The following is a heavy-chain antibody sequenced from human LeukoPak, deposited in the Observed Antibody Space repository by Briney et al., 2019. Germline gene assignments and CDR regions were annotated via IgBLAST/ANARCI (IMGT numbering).Heavy chain of an antibody. J-gene: IGHJ6*03. CDR2: IYTSGST. Sequence: SETLSLTCTVSGGSISSYYWSWIRQPAGKGLEWIGRIYTSGSTNYYLYLKSRVTMSVDTSKNQFSLKLSSVTAADTAVYYCAREEQWLATYYMDVWGKGTTVTVSS. CDR1: GGSISSYY. D-gene: IGHD6-19*01. V-gene: IGHV4-4*07. CDR3: AREEQWLATYYMDV.